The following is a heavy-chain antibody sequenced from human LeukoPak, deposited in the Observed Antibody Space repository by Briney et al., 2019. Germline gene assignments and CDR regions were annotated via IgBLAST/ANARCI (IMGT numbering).Heavy chain of an antibody. D-gene: IGHD3-22*01. J-gene: IGHJ4*02. CDR3: ASLYDSSGYYQFDY. CDR1: GGSISSYY. V-gene: IGHV4-4*07. Sequence: SETLSLTCTVSGGSISSYYWSWIRQPAGKGLEWIGRIYTSGSTNYNPSLKSRVTMSVDTSKNQFSLKLSSVTAADTAVYYCASLYDSSGYYQFDYWGQGTLVTVSS. CDR2: IYTSGST.